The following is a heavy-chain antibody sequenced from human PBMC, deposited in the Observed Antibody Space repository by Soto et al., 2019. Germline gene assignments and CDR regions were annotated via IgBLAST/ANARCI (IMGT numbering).Heavy chain of an antibody. Sequence: GGSLRLSCSASGFTFSSYAMHWVRQAPGKGLEYVSAISSNGGSTYYAGSVKGRFTISRDNSKNTLYLQMSSLRAEGTAVYYCVSGGSSSLSIYGMDVWGQGTTVTVSS. V-gene: IGHV3-64D*06. CDR1: GFTFSSYA. CDR2: ISSNGGST. CDR3: VSGGSSSLSIYGMDV. J-gene: IGHJ6*02. D-gene: IGHD2-15*01.